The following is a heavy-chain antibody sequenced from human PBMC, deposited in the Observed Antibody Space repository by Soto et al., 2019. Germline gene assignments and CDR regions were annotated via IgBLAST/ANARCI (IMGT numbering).Heavy chain of an antibody. CDR1: GYTFTAFP. CDR3: ARGSKGVGRSFGF. J-gene: IGHJ4*02. CDR2: INTGTGNP. D-gene: IGHD2-15*01. Sequence: QVQLLQSGGEVKKPGASVKLSCRASGYTFTAFPIHWLRQAPGQRLEWLGWINTGTGNPRYSKKFEDRVTISRDTSADTAEIEPSSLRSDDTAVYYCARGSKGVGRSFGFWGQGSRVTVSS. V-gene: IGHV1-3*04.